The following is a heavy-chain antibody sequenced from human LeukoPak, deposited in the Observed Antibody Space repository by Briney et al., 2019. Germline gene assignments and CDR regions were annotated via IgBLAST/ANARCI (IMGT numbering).Heavy chain of an antibody. V-gene: IGHV3-66*01. D-gene: IGHD6-13*01. CDR1: GFTVSSNY. Sequence: GGSLRLSCAASGFTVSSNYMSWVRQAPGKGLEWVSVFYSGGSTRYADSVKGRFTISRDNSKNTLYLQLNSLRAEDTAVYFCASSSWSSEYFHYWGQGTLVTVSS. CDR2: FYSGGST. CDR3: ASSSWSSEYFHY. J-gene: IGHJ1*01.